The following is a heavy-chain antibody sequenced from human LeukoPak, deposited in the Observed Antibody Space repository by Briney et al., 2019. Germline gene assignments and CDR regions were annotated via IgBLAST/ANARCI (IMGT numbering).Heavy chain of an antibody. CDR1: GGSISSSSYY. CDR2: INSNSDTV. D-gene: IGHD2-2*01. J-gene: IGHJ4*01. CDR3: ARDTRGESDY. Sequence: LSLTCTVSGGSISSSSYYWGWIRQAPGKGLEWISYINSNSDTVHYSNSVEGRFTISRDNAKNSLYLQMNSLRAEDTVMYYCARDTRGESDYWGHGTLATVSS. V-gene: IGHV3-11*04.